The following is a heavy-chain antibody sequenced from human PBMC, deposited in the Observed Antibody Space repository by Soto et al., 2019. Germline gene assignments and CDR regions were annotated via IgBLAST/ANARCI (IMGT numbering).Heavy chain of an antibody. J-gene: IGHJ4*02. CDR2: IRSKANSYAT. V-gene: IGHV3-73*01. D-gene: IGHD3-9*01. Sequence: PGGSLRLSCAASGFTFSGSAMHWVRQASGKGLEWVGRIRSKANSYATAYAASVKGRFTISRDDSKNTAYLQMNSLKTEDTAVYYCTRPPSNYDILTGPVDYWGQGTLVTVSS. CDR1: GFTFSGSA. CDR3: TRPPSNYDILTGPVDY.